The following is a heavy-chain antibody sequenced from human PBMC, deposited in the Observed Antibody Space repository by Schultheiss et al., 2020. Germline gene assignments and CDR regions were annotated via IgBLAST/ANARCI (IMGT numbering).Heavy chain of an antibody. CDR2: INPNSGGT. D-gene: IGHD6-6*01. CDR1: GYTFTGYY. J-gene: IGHJ6*02. CDR3: ARDPSIIAALEYGGGHATDI. V-gene: IGHV1-2*06. Sequence: ASVKVSCKASGYTFTGYYMHWVRQAPGQGLEWMGRINPNSGGTNYAQKLQGRVTMTTDTSTSTAYMELRSLRSDDTAVYYCARDPSIIAALEYGGGHATDIWGQGTTVTVSS.